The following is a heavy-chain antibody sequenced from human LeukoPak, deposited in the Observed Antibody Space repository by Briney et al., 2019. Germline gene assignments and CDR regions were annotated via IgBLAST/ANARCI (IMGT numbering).Heavy chain of an antibody. Sequence: GRSLRLSCAASGFTFSSYAMSWVRQAPGKGLEWVSAISGSGGSTYYADSVKGRFTISRDNSKNTLYLQMNSLRAEDTAVYYCANFLNSRPGDYMDVWGKGTTVTVSS. V-gene: IGHV3-23*01. J-gene: IGHJ6*03. D-gene: IGHD4-23*01. CDR1: GFTFSSYA. CDR2: ISGSGGST. CDR3: ANFLNSRPGDYMDV.